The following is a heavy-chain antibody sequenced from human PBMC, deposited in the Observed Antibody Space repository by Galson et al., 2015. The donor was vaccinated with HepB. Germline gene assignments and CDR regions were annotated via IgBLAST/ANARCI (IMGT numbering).Heavy chain of an antibody. CDR2: INRDGSST. CDR1: GFTFRSHW. Sequence: SLRLSCAASGFTFRSHWMHWVRQAPGKGLVWVSRINRDGSSTNYADSVKGRFTISRDNAKNTLYLQMSSLRAEDTAVYYCGRGIEVVPDASSMDVWGQGTTVTVSS. J-gene: IGHJ6*02. CDR3: GRGIEVVPDASSMDV. D-gene: IGHD2-2*01. V-gene: IGHV3-74*01.